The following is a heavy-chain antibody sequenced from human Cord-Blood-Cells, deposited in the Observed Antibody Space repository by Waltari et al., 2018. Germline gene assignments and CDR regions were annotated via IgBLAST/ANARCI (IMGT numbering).Heavy chain of an antibody. CDR2: IYWNDDK. D-gene: IGHD3-9*01. Sequence: QITLKESGPTLVKPTQTLTLTCTFSGFSLSTSGVGVGWIRQPPGKALEWLALIYWNDDKRYSPSRRSRLTITKDTSKNQVVLTMTNMDPVDTATYYCAHSRSAYDILTGYYPLFDYWGQGTLVTVSS. V-gene: IGHV2-5*01. CDR3: AHSRSAYDILTGYYPLFDY. J-gene: IGHJ4*02. CDR1: GFSLSTSGVG.